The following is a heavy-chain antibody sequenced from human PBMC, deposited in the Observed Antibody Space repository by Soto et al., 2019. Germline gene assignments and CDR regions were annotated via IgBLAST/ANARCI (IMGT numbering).Heavy chain of an antibody. V-gene: IGHV3-23*01. CDR2: IRRSDGST. J-gene: IGHJ5*02. Sequence: GGSLRLSCATSGFTFNNYAMSWVRQAPGKGLEWVSGIRRSDGSTYYADSVKGRFTISRDESKNSVYLQMDSLRVEDTAVYYCAREGALKPFSSWGQGALVTVSS. CDR1: GFTFNNYA. CDR3: AREGALKPFSS.